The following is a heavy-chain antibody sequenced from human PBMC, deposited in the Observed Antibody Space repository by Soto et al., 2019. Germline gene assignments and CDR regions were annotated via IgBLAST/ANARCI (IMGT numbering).Heavy chain of an antibody. CDR1: GGSISSSSYC. CDR3: ARHLRDDILTGPGTSDYYYYMDV. Sequence: SETLSLTCTVSGGSISSSSYCWGWIRQPPGKGLEWIGSIYYSGSTYYNPSLKSRVTISVDTSKNQFSLKLSSVTAADTAVYYCARHLRDDILTGPGTSDYYYYMDVWGKGTTVTVSS. D-gene: IGHD3-9*01. CDR2: IYYSGST. V-gene: IGHV4-39*01. J-gene: IGHJ6*03.